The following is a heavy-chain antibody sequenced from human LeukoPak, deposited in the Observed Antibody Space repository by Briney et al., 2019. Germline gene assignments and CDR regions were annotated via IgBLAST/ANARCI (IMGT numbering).Heavy chain of an antibody. CDR1: GGSISSYC. CDR3: ARAESPYCGGDCYPKEDAFDI. CDR2: IYTSGST. J-gene: IGHJ3*02. D-gene: IGHD2-21*02. Sequence: SETLSLTCTVSGGSISSYCWSWIRQPAGKGLEWIGCIYTSGSTNYNPSLKSRVTMSVNTSKNQFSLKLSSVTAADTAVYYCARAESPYCGGDCYPKEDAFDIWGQGTMVTVSS. V-gene: IGHV4-4*07.